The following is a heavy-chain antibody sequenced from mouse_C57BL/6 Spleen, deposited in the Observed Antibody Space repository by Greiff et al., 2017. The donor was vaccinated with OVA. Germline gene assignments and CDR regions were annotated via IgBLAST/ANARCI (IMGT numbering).Heavy chain of an antibody. D-gene: IGHD3-2*02. J-gene: IGHJ2*01. CDR3: ARDRAQALDY. V-gene: IGHV5-16*01. CDR1: GFTFSDYY. CDR2: INCDGSST. Sequence: EVKLMESEGGLVQPGSSMKLSCTASGFTFSDYYMAWVRQVPEKGLEWVANINCDGSSTYYLDSLKSRFIISRDNAKNILYLQMSSLKSEDTATYYCARDRAQALDYWGQGTTLTVSS.